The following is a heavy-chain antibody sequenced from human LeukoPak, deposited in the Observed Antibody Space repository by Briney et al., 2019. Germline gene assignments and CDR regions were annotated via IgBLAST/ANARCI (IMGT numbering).Heavy chain of an antibody. Sequence: PGGSLRLSCVASGFSFTSYTMSWVCHVPGKGLGWVSAITGSGFITYYADSVKGRFTSSRDNCKNALYMQLNSLRAEDTAVNYCAKAKYGTYSGGWFNFDDWGQGALVTVSS. J-gene: IGHJ4*02. CDR3: AKAKYGTYSGGWFNFDD. D-gene: IGHD6-19*01. V-gene: IGHV3-23*01. CDR1: GFSFTSYT. CDR2: ITGSGFIT.